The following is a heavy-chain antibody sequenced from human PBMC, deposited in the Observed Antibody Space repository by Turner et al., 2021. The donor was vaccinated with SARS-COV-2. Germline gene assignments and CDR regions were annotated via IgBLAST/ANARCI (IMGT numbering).Heavy chain of an antibody. CDR3: ARGGGYSYGALDY. D-gene: IGHD5-18*01. CDR2: INHSGST. CDR1: GRSFSGYY. Sequence: QVQLQQWGAGLLKPSETLSLTCAVYGRSFSGYYWSWIRQPPGKGLEWVGEINHSGSTNYNPSLKSRVTISVDTSKNQFSLKLSSVTAADTAVYYCARGGGYSYGALDYWGQGTLVTVSS. J-gene: IGHJ4*02. V-gene: IGHV4-34*01.